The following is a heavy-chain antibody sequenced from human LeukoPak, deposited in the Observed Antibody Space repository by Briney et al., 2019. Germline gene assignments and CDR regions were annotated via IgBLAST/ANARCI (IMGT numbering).Heavy chain of an antibody. Sequence: GASVKVSCKASGYTFTSYGISWVRQAPGQGLEWMGWTSAYDGNTNYAQKFQGRVTMTTDTSTSTAYMELRSLRSDDTAVYYCARGGRQSGYYFINGDFWGQGTLITVSS. CDR1: GYTFTSYG. J-gene: IGHJ4*02. CDR3: ARGGRQSGYYFINGDF. CDR2: TSAYDGNT. D-gene: IGHD3-22*01. V-gene: IGHV1-18*01.